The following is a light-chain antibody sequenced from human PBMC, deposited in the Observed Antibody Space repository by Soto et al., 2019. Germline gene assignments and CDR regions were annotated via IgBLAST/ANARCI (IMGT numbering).Light chain of an antibody. CDR2: EVS. Sequence: QSALTQPPSASGSPGQSVTISCTGTSSDIGGYNYVSWYQHHPGKAPKVMLYEVSKRPSGVPDRFSGSKSGNTASLTVSGLQPEDEAEYYCSSYAGSNNLGVFGGGTKLTVL. CDR1: SSDIGGYNY. J-gene: IGLJ3*02. V-gene: IGLV2-8*01. CDR3: SSYAGSNNLGV.